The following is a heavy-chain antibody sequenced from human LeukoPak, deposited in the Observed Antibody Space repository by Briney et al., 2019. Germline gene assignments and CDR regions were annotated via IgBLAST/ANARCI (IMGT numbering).Heavy chain of an antibody. V-gene: IGHV3-21*01. J-gene: IGHJ4*02. CDR3: ARDGGIYSGNSASFDY. Sequence: GGSLRLSCAASGFTFSSYSMNWVRQAPGKGLEWVSSISSSSSYIYYAHSVKGRFTISRDNAKNSLYLQMHSLRAEDTAVYYCARDGGIYSGNSASFDYWGQGTLVTVSS. CDR1: GFTFSSYS. CDR2: ISSSSSYI. D-gene: IGHD1-26*01.